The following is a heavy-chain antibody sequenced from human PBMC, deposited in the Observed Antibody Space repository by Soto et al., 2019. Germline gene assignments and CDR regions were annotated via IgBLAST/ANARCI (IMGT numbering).Heavy chain of an antibody. CDR2: IYYSGST. V-gene: IGHV4-59*08. J-gene: IGHJ3*02. Sequence: SETLSLTCAVSGGSISSYYWSWIRQPPGKGLEWIGYIYYSGSTNYNPSLKSRVTISVDTSKNQFSLKLSSVTAADTAVYYCARLYDYGDYGYDAFDIWGQGTMVTVSS. CDR3: ARLYDYGDYGYDAFDI. D-gene: IGHD4-17*01. CDR1: GGSISSYY.